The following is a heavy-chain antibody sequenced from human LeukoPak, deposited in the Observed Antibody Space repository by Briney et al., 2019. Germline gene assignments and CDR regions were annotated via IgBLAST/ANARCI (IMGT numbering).Heavy chain of an antibody. CDR1: GFPFSRYS. D-gene: IGHD3-10*01. CDR3: TRVGDHYHWYFDL. Sequence: GGSLRLSCAPSGFPFSRYSMNWVRQAPGKGLEWVSILYSGGDTYYADSVKGRFTISRDNSRNTLSLQMNSLRVDDTAVYYCTRVGDHYHWYFDLWGRGTLVTVSS. J-gene: IGHJ2*01. V-gene: IGHV3-53*01. CDR2: LYSGGDT.